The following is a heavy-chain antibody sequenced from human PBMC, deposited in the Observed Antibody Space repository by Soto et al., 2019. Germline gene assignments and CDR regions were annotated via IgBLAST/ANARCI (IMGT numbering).Heavy chain of an antibody. V-gene: IGHV4-31*03. J-gene: IGHJ4*02. D-gene: IGHD3-10*01. Sequence: SETLSLTCSVSGGSVSSSGSYWSWIRQRPGNGLEWIGYIYYSGSTKYNPSLQSRLSLSIDTSKNQFSLRLSTLTAADTAVYYCVRGSYGSGSYFQAYFDFWGQGSLVTVSS. CDR2: IYYSGST. CDR3: VRGSYGSGSYFQAYFDF. CDR1: GGSVSSSGSY.